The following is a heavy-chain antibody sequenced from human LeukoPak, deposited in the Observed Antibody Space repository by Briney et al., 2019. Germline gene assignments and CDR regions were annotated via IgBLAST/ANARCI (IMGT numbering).Heavy chain of an antibody. V-gene: IGHV4-61*02. CDR3: ARAGYSYGYWIFDY. CDR2: IYTSGST. D-gene: IGHD5-18*01. CDR1: GGSISSGSYY. J-gene: IGHJ4*02. Sequence: SETLSLTCTVSGGSISSGSYYWSWIRQPAGKGLEWIGRIYTSGSTNYNPSLKSRVTISVDTSKNQFSLKLSSVTAADTAVYYCARAGYSYGYWIFDYWGQGTLVTFSS.